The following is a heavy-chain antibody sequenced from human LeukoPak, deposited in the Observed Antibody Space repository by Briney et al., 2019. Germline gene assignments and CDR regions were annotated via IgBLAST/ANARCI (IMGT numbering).Heavy chain of an antibody. Sequence: ASVKVSCRASGYSFTSYAMNWVRQAPGQGLEWMRWINTNTGNPAYAQGFTGRFVFSLDTSVSTAYLQISSLKAEDTAVYYCARERVPRIAAAEVYYYGMDVWGQGTTVTVSS. V-gene: IGHV7-4-1*02. CDR3: ARERVPRIAAAEVYYYGMDV. J-gene: IGHJ6*02. CDR1: GYSFTSYA. CDR2: INTNTGNP. D-gene: IGHD6-13*01.